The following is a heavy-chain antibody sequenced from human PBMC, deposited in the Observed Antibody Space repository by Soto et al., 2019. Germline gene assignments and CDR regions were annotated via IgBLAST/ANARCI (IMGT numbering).Heavy chain of an antibody. D-gene: IGHD5-12*01. Sequence: ESGGGVVQPGRSLRLSCAASGFTFSSYGMHWVRQAPGKGLEWVAVIWYDGSNKYYADSVKGRFTISRDNSKNTPYLQMNSLRAEDTAVYYCARGSGYVVWYFDLWGRGTLVTVSS. CDR1: GFTFSSYG. V-gene: IGHV3-33*01. CDR3: ARGSGYVVWYFDL. J-gene: IGHJ2*01. CDR2: IWYDGSNK.